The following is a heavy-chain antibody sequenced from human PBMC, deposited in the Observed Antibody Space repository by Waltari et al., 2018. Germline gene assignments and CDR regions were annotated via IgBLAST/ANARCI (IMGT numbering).Heavy chain of an antibody. CDR1: GASINSGANY. CDR2: ISYTGRT. CDR3: ACSDIGEETWGFDI. Sequence: QLHLQESGPGLVKPSETLSLICAVSGASINSGANYWTCLRQAPGKGLGWVATISYTGRTFNNPSLRRRVTMTADKSKNHFSLRMSSVAAADTAVYYCACSDIGEETWGFDIWGQGTLVTVSS. D-gene: IGHD5-12*01. J-gene: IGHJ5*02. V-gene: IGHV4-39*01.